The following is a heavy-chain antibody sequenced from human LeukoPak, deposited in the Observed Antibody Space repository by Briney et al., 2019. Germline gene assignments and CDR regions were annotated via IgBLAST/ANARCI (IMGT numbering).Heavy chain of an antibody. CDR1: GFTFSSYS. V-gene: IGHV3-21*01. D-gene: IGHD6-6*01. CDR2: ISSGSSYM. Sequence: GGSLRLSCAASGFTFSSYSMNWVRQAPGKGLEWVSSISSGSSYMYYADSVKGRFTISGDNAKNSLYLQMNSLRAEDTAVYYCARVSSSSFLGYWGQGTLVTVSS. CDR3: ARVSSSSFLGY. J-gene: IGHJ4*02.